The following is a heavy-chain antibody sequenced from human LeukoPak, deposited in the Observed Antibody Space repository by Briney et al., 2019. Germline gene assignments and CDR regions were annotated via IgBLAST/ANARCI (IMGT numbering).Heavy chain of an antibody. V-gene: IGHV3-7*01. D-gene: IGHD3-3*01. J-gene: IGHJ3*02. CDR1: GFIFSSYW. CDR3: GRDPYFDAFDM. CDR2: IRDDGNEQ. Sequence: TGGSLRLSCVASGFIFSSYWLSWVRQAPGKGLEGVANIRDDGNEQYYVDSVRGRFTTFRDNAKNSLYLKMNSLGVTATAMYYGGRDPYFDAFDMWGQGTMVTVSS.